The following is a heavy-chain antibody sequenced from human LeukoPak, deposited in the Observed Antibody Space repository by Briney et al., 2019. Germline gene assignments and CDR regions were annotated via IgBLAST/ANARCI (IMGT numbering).Heavy chain of an antibody. V-gene: IGHV4-39*01. Sequence: SETLSLTCTVSGGSISSSSYYWGWIRQPPGKGLEWIGSIYYSGSTYYNPSLKSRVTISVDTSKNQFSLKLSSVTAANTAVYYCALYYGSGSYLHYFDYWGQGTLVTVSS. D-gene: IGHD3-10*01. CDR2: IYYSGST. CDR3: ALYYGSGSYLHYFDY. J-gene: IGHJ4*02. CDR1: GGSISSSSYY.